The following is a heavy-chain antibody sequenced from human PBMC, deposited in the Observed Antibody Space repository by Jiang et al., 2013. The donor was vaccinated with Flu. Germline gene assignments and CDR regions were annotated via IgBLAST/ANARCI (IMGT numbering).Heavy chain of an antibody. CDR1: GFSLSTSGVG. J-gene: IGHJ6*02. Sequence: KPTQTLTLTCSFSGFSLSTSGVGVGWVRQPPGKALEWLALIYWDNDKRYNTPLKKRLSITKDTPKDLVVLSMTNVDVVDTGTYFCAHIRGTSGSYNTYYSVMDVWGQGTTVTVSS. CDR2: IYWDNDK. V-gene: IGHV2-5*02. D-gene: IGHD3-10*01. CDR3: AHIRGTSGSYNTYYSVMDV.